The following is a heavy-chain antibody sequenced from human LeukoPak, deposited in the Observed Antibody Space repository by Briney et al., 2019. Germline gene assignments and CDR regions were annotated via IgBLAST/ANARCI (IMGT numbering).Heavy chain of an antibody. Sequence: GASVKVSCKASGYTFTSYYMHWVRQAPGQGLEWMGIINPSGGSTSYAQKFQGRVTMTRDMSTSTVYMELSSLRSEDTAVYYCVREAAATLFDYWGQGTLVTVSS. CDR3: VREAAATLFDY. V-gene: IGHV1-46*01. D-gene: IGHD1-26*01. J-gene: IGHJ4*02. CDR1: GYTFTSYY. CDR2: INPSGGST.